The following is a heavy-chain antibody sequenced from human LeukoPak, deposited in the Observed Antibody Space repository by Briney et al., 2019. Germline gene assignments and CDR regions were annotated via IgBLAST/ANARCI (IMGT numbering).Heavy chain of an antibody. CDR1: GFTFNDYA. D-gene: IGHD3-10*01. CDR3: LRRRDYFGGNDSYYFDY. CDR2: LSWDGSNI. J-gene: IGHJ4*02. Sequence: GGSLRLSCAASGFTFNDYAMHWVRQVPGRGPQWVSGLSWDGSNIIYADSVRGRFTISRDNGKNSLYLQMNSLRPEDAAFYYCLRRRDYFGGNDSYYFDYWGQGTLVTVSS. V-gene: IGHV3-9*01.